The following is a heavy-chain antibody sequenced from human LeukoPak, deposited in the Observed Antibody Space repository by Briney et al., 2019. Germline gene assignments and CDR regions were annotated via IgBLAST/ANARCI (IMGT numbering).Heavy chain of an antibody. CDR2: IIPIFGTA. CDR3: ASGAGGYSYGYPLDY. D-gene: IGHD5-18*01. J-gene: IGHJ4*02. V-gene: IGHV1-69*06. Sequence: GASVKVSCKASGGTFSSYAISWVRQAPGQGLEWMGGIIPIFGTANYAQKFQGRVTITADKSTSTAYMELSSLRSEDTAVYYCASGAGGYSYGYPLDYWGQGTLVTVSS. CDR1: GGTFSSYA.